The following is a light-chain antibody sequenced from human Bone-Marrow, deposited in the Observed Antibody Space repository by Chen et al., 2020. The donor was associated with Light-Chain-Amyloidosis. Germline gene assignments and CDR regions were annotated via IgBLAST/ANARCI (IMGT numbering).Light chain of an antibody. CDR1: SSAFDIYNY. Sequence: QSALTQPASVSGSPGQSITISCTGTSSAFDIYNYVSWFQHHPDKAPKLIIYGVSNRPSGVSTRFSGSKSGNTASLTISGLQAEDEADYYCSSYSTSDTPVFGGGTKLTVL. CDR2: GVS. V-gene: IGLV2-14*03. J-gene: IGLJ2*01. CDR3: SSYSTSDTPV.